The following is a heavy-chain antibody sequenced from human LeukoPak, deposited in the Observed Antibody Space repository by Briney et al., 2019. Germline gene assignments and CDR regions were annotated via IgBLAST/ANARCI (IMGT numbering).Heavy chain of an antibody. J-gene: IGHJ4*02. CDR2: FDPEDGET. D-gene: IGHD6-19*01. Sequence: GASVKVSCKASGYTLTELSMHWVRQAPGKGLEWMGGFDPEDGETIYAQKFQGRVTMTEDTSTDTAYMELSSLRSEDTAVYYCATGSASSGWYYFDYWGQGTLVTVSS. CDR1: GYTLTELS. V-gene: IGHV1-24*01. CDR3: ATGSASSGWYYFDY.